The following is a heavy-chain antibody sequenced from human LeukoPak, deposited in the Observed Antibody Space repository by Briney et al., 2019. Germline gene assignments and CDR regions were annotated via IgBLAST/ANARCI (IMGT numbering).Heavy chain of an antibody. CDR1: GYTLTGYY. CDR3: ARDLLAVAGRESTY. D-gene: IGHD6-19*01. V-gene: IGHV1-2*06. CDR2: INPNSGGT. Sequence: ASVKVSCKASGYTLTGYYMHWVRQAPGQGLEWMGRINPNSGGTNYAQKFQGRVTMTRDTSISTAYMELSRLRSDDTAVYCCARDLLAVAGRESTYWGQGTLVPVSS. J-gene: IGHJ4*02.